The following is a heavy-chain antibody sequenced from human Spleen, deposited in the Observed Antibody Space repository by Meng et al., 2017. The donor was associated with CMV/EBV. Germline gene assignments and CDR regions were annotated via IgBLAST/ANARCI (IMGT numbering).Heavy chain of an antibody. D-gene: IGHD7-27*01. CDR1: GFTFSNYW. J-gene: IGHJ4*02. Sequence: EGELVESGGGLVQPGGSLRLSCADSGFTFSNYWMHWVRQVPGEGLVWVSRINTDGSFTSYADPVKGRFTISRDNAKNTLYLQMNSLRVDDSAVYYCGRDLTGERDQWGQGTLVTVSS. CDR2: INTDGSFT. V-gene: IGHV3-74*03. CDR3: GRDLTGERDQ.